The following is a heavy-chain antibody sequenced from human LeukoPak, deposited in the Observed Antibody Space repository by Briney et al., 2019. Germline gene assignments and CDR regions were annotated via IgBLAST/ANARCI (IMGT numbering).Heavy chain of an antibody. V-gene: IGHV4-59*08. J-gene: IGHJ4*02. CDR1: GGSISGYY. CDR2: IYYSGST. Sequence: PSETLSLTCTLSGGSISGYYWSWIRQPPGKGAEWIGYIYYSGSTNYNPSLKSRVTISVDTSKNQFSLKMNSVTAADTAVYYCARLASSGWSHCDYWGQGTLVTVSS. CDR3: ARLASSGWSHCDY. D-gene: IGHD6-19*01.